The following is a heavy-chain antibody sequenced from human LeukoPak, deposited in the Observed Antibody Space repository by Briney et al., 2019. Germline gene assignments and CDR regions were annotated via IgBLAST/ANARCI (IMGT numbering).Heavy chain of an antibody. J-gene: IGHJ4*02. V-gene: IGHV3-21*04. CDR3: AKLYCSSSSCSRGGYFDY. Sequence: GGSLRLSCAASGFTFSSYSMNWVRQAPGKGLEWVSSISSSSSYIYYADSVKGRFTISRDNAKNSLYLQMNSLRAEDTAVYYCAKLYCSSSSCSRGGYFDYWGRGTLVTVSS. CDR1: GFTFSSYS. CDR2: ISSSSSYI. D-gene: IGHD2-2*01.